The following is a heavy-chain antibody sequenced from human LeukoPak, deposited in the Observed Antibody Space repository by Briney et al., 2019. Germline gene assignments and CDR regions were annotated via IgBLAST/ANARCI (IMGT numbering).Heavy chain of an antibody. CDR2: ISAYNGNT. Sequence: ASVKVSCKASGYTFTSYGISWVRQAPGQGLEWMGWISAYNGNTNNAQKLQGRVTMTTDTSTSTAYMELRSLRSDDTAVYYCARSGLLWFGELWEFDPWGQGTLVTVSS. CDR3: ARSGLLWFGELWEFDP. J-gene: IGHJ5*02. V-gene: IGHV1-18*01. D-gene: IGHD3-10*01. CDR1: GYTFTSYG.